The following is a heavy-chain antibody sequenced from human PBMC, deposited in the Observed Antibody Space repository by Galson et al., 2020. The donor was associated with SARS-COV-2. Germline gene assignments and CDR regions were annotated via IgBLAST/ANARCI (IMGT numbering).Heavy chain of an antibody. CDR3: ARTSGGLTGYYSRYYYYMDV. J-gene: IGHJ6*03. Sequence: SVKVSCTASGGTFSSYAISWVRQAPGQGLEWMRGIIPILGIANYAQTFQGRVTITADKSTSAAYMELSRLRSEDTAVYYCARTSGGLTGYYSRYYYYMDVWGKGTTVTVAS. D-gene: IGHD3-9*01. V-gene: IGHV1-69*10. CDR2: IIPILGIA. CDR1: GGTFSSYA.